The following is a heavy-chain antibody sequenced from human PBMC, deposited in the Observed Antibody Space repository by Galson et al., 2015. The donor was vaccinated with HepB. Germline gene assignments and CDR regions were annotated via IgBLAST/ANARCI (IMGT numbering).Heavy chain of an antibody. CDR3: AKDFAGNSPNFYFFHY. CDR2: ISYDGSNK. CDR1: GFTFSNYA. J-gene: IGHJ4*02. V-gene: IGHV3-30*18. D-gene: IGHD5-12*01. Sequence: SLRLSCAASGFTFSNYAMHWVRKAPGKGLEWVAVISYDGSNKYYADSVKGRFTISRDNSKNTLYLQMNSLRAEDTAVYYCAKDFAGNSPNFYFFHYWGQGTLVTVSS.